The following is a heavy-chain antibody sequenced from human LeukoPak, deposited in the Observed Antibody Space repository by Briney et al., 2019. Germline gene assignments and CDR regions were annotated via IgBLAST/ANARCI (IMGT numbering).Heavy chain of an antibody. V-gene: IGHV4-34*01. CDR3: ARDVNYYDSSGYPLP. D-gene: IGHD3-22*01. J-gene: IGHJ5*02. CDR1: GGSFSGYY. CDR2: INHSGST. Sequence: SETLSLTCAVYGGSFSGYYWSWIPQPPGKGREWIGEINHSGSTNYNPYLKSRVTISVDTSKNQFSLKLSFVTAADTAVYYCARDVNYYDSSGYPLPWGQGTLVTVSS.